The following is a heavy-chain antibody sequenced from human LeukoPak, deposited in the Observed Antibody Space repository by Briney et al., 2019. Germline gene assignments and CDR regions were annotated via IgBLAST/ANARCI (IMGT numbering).Heavy chain of an antibody. CDR2: FDPEDGET. CDR1: GYTLTELS. CDR3: ATAQQYCSSTSCYIGWFDP. V-gene: IGHV1-24*01. J-gene: IGHJ5*02. Sequence: GASVKVSCKVSGYTLTELSMHWVRQAPGKGLEWMGGFDPEDGETIYAQKFQGRVTMTEDTSTDTAYMELSSLRSEDTAVYYCATAQQYCSSTSCYIGWFDPWGQVTLVTVSS. D-gene: IGHD2-2*02.